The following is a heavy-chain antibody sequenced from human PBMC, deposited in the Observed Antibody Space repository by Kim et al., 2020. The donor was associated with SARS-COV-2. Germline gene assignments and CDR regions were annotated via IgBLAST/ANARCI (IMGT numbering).Heavy chain of an antibody. J-gene: IGHJ4*02. CDR3: ARLVPWYSSGWRPFDY. Sequence: LMSRVTISIATSKHQFSLKLSSVTAADAAVYYCARLVPWYSSGWRPFDYWGQGTLVTVSS. V-gene: IGHV4-59*08. D-gene: IGHD6-19*01.